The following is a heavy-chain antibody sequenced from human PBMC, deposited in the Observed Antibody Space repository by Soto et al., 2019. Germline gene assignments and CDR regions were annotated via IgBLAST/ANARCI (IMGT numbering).Heavy chain of an antibody. CDR3: ASDRSLGSNWYYYLES. CDR1: GFTFSSRA. CDR2: ISSSSSNI. J-gene: IGHJ4*02. Sequence: EVQLVESGGGLVQPGGSLRLSCTASGFTFSSRAMNWVRQFPGRGLEWVSYISSSSSNIDYADSVKGRFTVSRDNAKNSLYLQMNTLRDEDTAVYYWASDRSLGSNWYYYLESWGQGTLVTVSS. V-gene: IGHV3-48*02. D-gene: IGHD1-20*01.